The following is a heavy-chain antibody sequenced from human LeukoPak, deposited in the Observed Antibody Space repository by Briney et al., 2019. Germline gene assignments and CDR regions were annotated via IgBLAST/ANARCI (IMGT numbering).Heavy chain of an antibody. V-gene: IGHV3-15*01. CDR1: GFSLGKAW. CDR3: TTGGYSGYDHSH. Sequence: GGSLRPSWAAFGFSLGKAWIGWVRQAPGKGLEWVGRIRDKTVGGTTDYAAPVKGRFSVSRDDSKTTLYLQMNSLETEHTAVYYCTTGGYSGYDHSHWGQGTLVTVSA. CDR2: IRDKTVGGTT. J-gene: IGHJ4*02. D-gene: IGHD5-12*01.